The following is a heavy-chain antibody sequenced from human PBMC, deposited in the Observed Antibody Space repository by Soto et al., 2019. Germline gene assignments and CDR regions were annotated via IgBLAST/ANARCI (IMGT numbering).Heavy chain of an antibody. J-gene: IGHJ4*02. D-gene: IGHD3-10*01. V-gene: IGHV4-34*01. CDR2: INHSGRT. Sequence: SETLSLTCAVYGGSFSGYYWSWIRQPPGKGLEWIGEINHSGRTNYNPSLKSRVTISVDTSKNQFSLKLSSVTAADTAVYYCARGPGSGSYMADYWGQGTLVTVSS. CDR3: ARGPGSGSYMADY. CDR1: GGSFSGYY.